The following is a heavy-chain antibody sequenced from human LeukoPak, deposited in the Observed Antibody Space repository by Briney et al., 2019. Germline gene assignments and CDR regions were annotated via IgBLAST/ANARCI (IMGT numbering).Heavy chain of an antibody. CDR3: ARGLSTVTWYYYYYMDV. J-gene: IGHJ6*03. CDR1: GGSFSGYY. Sequence: KSSETLSLTCAVYGGSFSGYYRSWIRQPPGKGLEWIGEINHSGSTNYNPSLKSRVTISVDTSKNQFSLKLSSVTAADTAVYYCARGLSTVTWYYYYYMDVWGKGTTVTVSS. V-gene: IGHV4-34*01. D-gene: IGHD4-17*01. CDR2: INHSGST.